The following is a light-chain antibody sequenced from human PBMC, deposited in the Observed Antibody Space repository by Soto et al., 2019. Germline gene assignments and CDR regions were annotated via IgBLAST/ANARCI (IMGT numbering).Light chain of an antibody. CDR1: SSNIGSNT. Sequence: QSVLTQPPSASGTPGQRVTISCSGSSSNIGSNTVNWYQQLPGTAPKVHIQSNNHRPSGVPDRFSGSKSGTSASLAISGLQSEDEADYYCAAWDDSLNGPVFGGGTKLTVL. J-gene: IGLJ3*02. CDR3: AAWDDSLNGPV. V-gene: IGLV1-44*01. CDR2: SNN.